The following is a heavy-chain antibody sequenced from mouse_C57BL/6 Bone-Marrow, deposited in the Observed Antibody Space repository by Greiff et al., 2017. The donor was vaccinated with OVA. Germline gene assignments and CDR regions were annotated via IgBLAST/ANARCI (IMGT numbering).Heavy chain of an antibody. Sequence: QVQLQQPGAELVKPGASVKMSCKASGYTFTSYWITWVKQRPGQGLEWIGDIYPGSGSTNYNEKFKSKATLTVDTSSSTAYMQLSSLTSEDSAVYYCARGDYGYHGNYFDYWGQGTTLTVSS. CDR3: ARGDYGYHGNYFDY. J-gene: IGHJ2*01. V-gene: IGHV1-55*01. D-gene: IGHD2-2*01. CDR2: IYPGSGST. CDR1: GYTFTSYW.